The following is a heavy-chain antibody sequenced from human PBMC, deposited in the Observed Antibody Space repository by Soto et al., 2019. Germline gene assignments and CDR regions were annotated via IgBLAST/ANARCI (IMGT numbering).Heavy chain of an antibody. V-gene: IGHV3-30*04. CDR1: GFTFSSYS. D-gene: IGHD4-4*01. Sequence: QVQLVESGGGVVQPGSSLTLSCAASGFTFSSYSMHCVRQAPGKGLEWVAVIWYDGRKKYYADSVKGRFTISRDNSKSTVYLQMNSLRTEDTAVYYCLDTVTLQGGQGTLVTVSS. J-gene: IGHJ4*02. CDR2: IWYDGRKK. CDR3: LDTVTLQ.